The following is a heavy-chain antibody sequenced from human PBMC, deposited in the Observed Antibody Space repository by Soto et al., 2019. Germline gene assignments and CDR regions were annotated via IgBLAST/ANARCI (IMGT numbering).Heavy chain of an antibody. CDR2: IYYSGST. Sequence: QVQLQESGPGLVKPSQTLSLTCTVSGGSISSGGYYWSWIRQHPGKGLEWIGYIYYSGSTYYHPSLKVRVTIPVDTSKNQFSLKLRSVTAADTAVYYCARGVTMVRGVIHTPYFDYWGQGTLVTVSS. CDR3: ARGVTMVRGVIHTPYFDY. V-gene: IGHV4-31*03. D-gene: IGHD3-10*01. J-gene: IGHJ4*02. CDR1: GGSISSGGYY.